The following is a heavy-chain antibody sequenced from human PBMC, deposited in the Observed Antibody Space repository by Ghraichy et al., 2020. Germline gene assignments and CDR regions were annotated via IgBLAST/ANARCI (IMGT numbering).Heavy chain of an antibody. J-gene: IGHJ2*01. D-gene: IGHD2-21*01. Sequence: GESLNISCAASGFTFSSYDMHWVRQATGKGLEWVSAIGTAGDPYYPGSVKGRFTISRENAKNSLYLQMNSLRAGDTAVYYCARGPLCGGDCYSGGGDRYFDLWGRGTLVTVSS. CDR2: IGTAGDP. CDR1: GFTFSSYD. CDR3: ARGPLCGGDCYSGGGDRYFDL. V-gene: IGHV3-13*05.